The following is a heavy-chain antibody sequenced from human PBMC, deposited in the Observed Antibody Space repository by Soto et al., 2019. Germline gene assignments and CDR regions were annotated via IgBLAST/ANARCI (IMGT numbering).Heavy chain of an antibody. Sequence: QVQLVESGGGLVKPGGSLRLSCAASGFTFSDYYMSWIRQAPGKGLEWISYISSSSDYTNYADSVKGRFTISRDNAKNSLYLQMNSLRAEDTAVYYCAREDYYDGSGYNSYWGQGTLVSVSS. J-gene: IGHJ4*02. CDR2: ISSSSDYT. D-gene: IGHD3-22*01. CDR1: GFTFSDYY. CDR3: AREDYYDGSGYNSY. V-gene: IGHV3-11*05.